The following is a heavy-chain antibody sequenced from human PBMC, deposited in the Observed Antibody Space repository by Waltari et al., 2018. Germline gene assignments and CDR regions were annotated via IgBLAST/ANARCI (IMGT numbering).Heavy chain of an antibody. D-gene: IGHD2-2*02. CDR2: INHSGST. V-gene: IGHV4-34*01. CDR1: GGSFSGYY. Sequence: QVQLQQWGAGLLKPSETLSLTCAVYGGSFSGYYWSWIRQPPGKGLEWIGEINHSGSTNYNPALKSRVTISVDTSKNQFSLKLSSGTAADTAVYYCARAIDVVVVPAAIGGDAFDIWGQGTMVTVSS. CDR3: ARAIDVVVVPAAIGGDAFDI. J-gene: IGHJ3*02.